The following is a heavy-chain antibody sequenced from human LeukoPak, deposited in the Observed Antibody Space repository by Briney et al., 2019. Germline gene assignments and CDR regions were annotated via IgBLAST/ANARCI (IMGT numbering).Heavy chain of an antibody. CDR2: ISPSGDTT. CDR3: TRDPGGGYSPTWSEGLFKY. J-gene: IGHJ4*02. CDR1: GFLFRSYA. D-gene: IGHD5-18*01. V-gene: IGHV3-23*01. Sequence: PGGSLRLSCAASGFLFRSYAMTWVRQAPGKGLQWVAAISPSGDTTYYADSVRGRFTVSRDNSNDILFLQVNNLRAEDTAVYFCTRDPGGGYSPTWSEGLFKYWGQGTLLSVYS.